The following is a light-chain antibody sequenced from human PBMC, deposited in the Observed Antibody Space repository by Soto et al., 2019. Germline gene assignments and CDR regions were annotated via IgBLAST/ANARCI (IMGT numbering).Light chain of an antibody. CDR2: GAS. CDR1: QSVSSN. CDR3: QQYKNCPPLT. V-gene: IGKV3-15*01. Sequence: EIVMTQSPATLSVSPGERATLSCRASQSVSSNLAWYQQRPGQAPRLLIYGASTRATGIPARFSGSGSGTEFTLTINSLQSEDFAVYYCQQYKNCPPLTFGGGTKVEIK. J-gene: IGKJ4*01.